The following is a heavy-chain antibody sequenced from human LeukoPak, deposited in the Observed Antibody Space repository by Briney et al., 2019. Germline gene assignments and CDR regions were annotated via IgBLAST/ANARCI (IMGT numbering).Heavy chain of an antibody. J-gene: IGHJ4*02. Sequence: PSETLSLTCTVSGGSISSSSYYWGWIRQPPGKGLEWIGYIYYSGSTNYNPSLKSRVTISVDTSKNQFSLKLSSVTAADTAVYYCARGHKYYYDSSGYYFDYWGQGTLVTVSS. CDR3: ARGHKYYYDSSGYYFDY. CDR2: IYYSGST. CDR1: GGSISSSSYY. V-gene: IGHV4-61*05. D-gene: IGHD3-22*01.